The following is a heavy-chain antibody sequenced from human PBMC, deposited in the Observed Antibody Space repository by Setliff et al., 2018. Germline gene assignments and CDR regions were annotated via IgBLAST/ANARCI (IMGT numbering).Heavy chain of an antibody. Sequence: ASVKVSCKASGYTFKNYGVSWVRQAPGQGLEWMGWIGTYDANTIYSQKFQGRVIMTTDTSTSTVYMDLRNLRSDDTAVYYCAREGVDTRSSTDYRYYMDVWGKGTTVTVSS. CDR2: IGTYDANT. V-gene: IGHV1-18*01. D-gene: IGHD5-18*01. J-gene: IGHJ6*03. CDR1: GYTFKNYG. CDR3: AREGVDTRSSTDYRYYMDV.